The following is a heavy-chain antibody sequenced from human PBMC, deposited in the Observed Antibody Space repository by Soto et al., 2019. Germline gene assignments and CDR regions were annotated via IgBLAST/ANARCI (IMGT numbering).Heavy chain of an antibody. J-gene: IGHJ6*02. CDR1: GDTFSTYT. V-gene: IGHV1-69*12. CDR2: IIPRSGTS. D-gene: IGHD3-3*02. Sequence: QVQLVQSGAEVKKPGSSVKVSCKASGDTFSTYTITWVRQAPGQGLEWMGGIIPRSGTSNYAQKFQGRVTMTADDSTSTAYMELSSLRSEDTAVYYGAREGLVLAPSTVNSDHCYYAMDVWGQGTTVTVSS. CDR3: AREGLVLAPSTVNSDHCYYAMDV.